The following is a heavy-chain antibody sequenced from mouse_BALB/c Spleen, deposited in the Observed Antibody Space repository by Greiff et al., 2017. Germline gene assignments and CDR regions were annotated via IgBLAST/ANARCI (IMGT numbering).Heavy chain of an antibody. CDR3: ARDRGNYVFAY. CDR2: ISDGGSYT. CDR1: GFTFSDYY. V-gene: IGHV5-4*02. D-gene: IGHD2-1*01. Sequence: EVKLMESGGGLVKPGGSLKLSCAASGFTFSDYYMYWVRQTPEKRLEWVATISDGGSYTYYPDSVKGRFTISRDNAKNNLYLQMGSLKSEDTAMYYCARDRGNYVFAYWGQGTLVTVSA. J-gene: IGHJ3*01.